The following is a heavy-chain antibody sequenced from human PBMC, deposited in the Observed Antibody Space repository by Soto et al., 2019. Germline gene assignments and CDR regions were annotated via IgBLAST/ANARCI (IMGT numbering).Heavy chain of an antibody. CDR2: INADGNYT. D-gene: IGHD4-17*01. CDR1: GFTFSIYW. Sequence: GGSLRLSCAASGFTFSIYWMHWVRQVPGKGLVWVSRINADGNYTSSADFVKGRFTVSRDNAKNTLYLQMDSLRAEDTAVYFCARGGAYGDYRSDYWGQGTLVTVSS. J-gene: IGHJ4*02. V-gene: IGHV3-74*01. CDR3: ARGGAYGDYRSDY.